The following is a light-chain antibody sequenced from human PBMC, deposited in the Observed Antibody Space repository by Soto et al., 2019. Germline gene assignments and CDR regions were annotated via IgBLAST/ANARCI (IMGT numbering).Light chain of an antibody. CDR2: YDN. J-gene: IGLJ3*02. CDR1: NIGSKS. Sequence: SYELTQPPSVSVAPGKTARITCGGNNIGSKSVHWYQQKPGQAPVLVIYYDNDRPSGIPERFSGSNSGSTATLTISRVEAGDEADYYCQVWDSGSYRPVFGGGTKLTVL. CDR3: QVWDSGSYRPV. V-gene: IGLV3-21*04.